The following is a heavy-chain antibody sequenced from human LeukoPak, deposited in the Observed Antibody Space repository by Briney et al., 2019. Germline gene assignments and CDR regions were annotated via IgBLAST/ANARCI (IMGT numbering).Heavy chain of an antibody. Sequence: ASVKVSCKASGYTFTSYGISWVRQAPGQGLEWMGWISAYNGNTNYAQKLQGRVTMTTDTSTCTAYMELRSLRSDDTAVYYCARIGADYYGSGSYSPPDWLGYYYYYMDVWGKGTTVTVSS. V-gene: IGHV1-18*01. CDR3: ARIGADYYGSGSYSPPDWLGYYYYYMDV. CDR2: ISAYNGNT. D-gene: IGHD3-10*01. J-gene: IGHJ6*03. CDR1: GYTFTSYG.